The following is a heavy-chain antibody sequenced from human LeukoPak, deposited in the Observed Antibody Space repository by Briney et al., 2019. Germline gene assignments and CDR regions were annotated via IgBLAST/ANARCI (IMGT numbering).Heavy chain of an antibody. CDR2: ISYDGRNE. Sequence: PGGSLRLSCAASGFTFSTYALHWVRQAPGKGLEWVAVISYDGRNEYYADSVKGRFSISRDNSKNTLYLQMNSLRAEDSAVYYCARDPGIAAHGVWGQGTLVTVSS. V-gene: IGHV3-30*04. D-gene: IGHD6-13*01. CDR1: GFTFSTYA. CDR3: ARDPGIAAHGV. J-gene: IGHJ4*02.